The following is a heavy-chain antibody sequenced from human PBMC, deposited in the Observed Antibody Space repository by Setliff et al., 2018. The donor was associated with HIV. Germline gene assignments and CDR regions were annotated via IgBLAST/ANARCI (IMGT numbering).Heavy chain of an antibody. J-gene: IGHJ6*04. D-gene: IGHD3-10*01. V-gene: IGHV1-69*13. CDR1: GGTFGASG. CDR2: IILAFNVI. Sequence: SVKVSCKASGGTFGASGINWVRQAPGQGFEWMGTIILAFNVIKYAQKFQGRVTITADESARTAFMEMRSLRPDDTAIYFCASGIRGLIRTDYYYEMEVWVKGTTVTVSS. CDR3: ASGIRGLIRTDYYYEMEV.